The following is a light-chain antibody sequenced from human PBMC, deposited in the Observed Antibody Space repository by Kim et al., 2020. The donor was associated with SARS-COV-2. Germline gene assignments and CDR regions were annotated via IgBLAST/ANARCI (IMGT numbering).Light chain of an antibody. CDR3: QQYFNWPPWM. CDR2: GAS. V-gene: IGKV3-15*01. CDR1: HSVSVN. Sequence: ETTLTQSPATLSVSPGETATLSCRASHSVSVNLAWYQQKPGQAPRLLISGASARAAGVPARFSGSGSGTEFTLNISSLQPDDFAVYYCQQYFNWPPWMFGQGTKVDIK. J-gene: IGKJ1*01.